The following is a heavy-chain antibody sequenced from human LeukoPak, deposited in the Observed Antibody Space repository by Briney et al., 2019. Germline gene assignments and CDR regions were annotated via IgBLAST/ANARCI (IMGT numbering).Heavy chain of an antibody. CDR2: IYHSGST. CDR1: GYSISSGYH. Sequence: SETLSLTCTVSGYSISSGYHWGWIRQPPGKGLEWIGSIYHSGSTYYNPSLKSRVTISLDTPRNQFSLKLNSVTAADTAVYYCAKSNGYGLIDIWGQGTMVTVSS. J-gene: IGHJ3*02. CDR3: AKSNGYGLIDI. D-gene: IGHD3-22*01. V-gene: IGHV4-38-2*02.